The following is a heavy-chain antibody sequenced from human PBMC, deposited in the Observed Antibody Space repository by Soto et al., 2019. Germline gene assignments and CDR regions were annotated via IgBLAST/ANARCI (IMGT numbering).Heavy chain of an antibody. CDR3: ARDPTPFRGDPLDY. CDR2: INPSVGST. Sequence: HVQLVQSGADMKKPGASVKVSCKASGYTFINYYMHWVRQAPGQGLEWMGMINPSVGSTTYAQRFQGRVTMTTDTSTSTVFMELNSLRSEDTAVYYCARDPTPFRGDPLDYWGQGTLVTVSS. D-gene: IGHD3-16*01. J-gene: IGHJ4*02. CDR1: GYTFINYY. V-gene: IGHV1-46*01.